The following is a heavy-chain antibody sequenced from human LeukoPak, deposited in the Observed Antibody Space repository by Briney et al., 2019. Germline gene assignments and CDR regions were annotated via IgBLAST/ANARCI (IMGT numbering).Heavy chain of an antibody. Sequence: GGSLRLSCAASGFTFSTYGMHWVRQAPGKGLEWVTSIHYDGTNKYYADSVKGRFTISRDNSKNTLYLQMNSLRAEDTAVYYCAKGRGVVAATFHDYWGQGTLVTVSS. D-gene: IGHD2-15*01. CDR1: GFTFSTYG. V-gene: IGHV3-30*02. J-gene: IGHJ4*02. CDR3: AKGRGVVAATFHDY. CDR2: IHYDGTNK.